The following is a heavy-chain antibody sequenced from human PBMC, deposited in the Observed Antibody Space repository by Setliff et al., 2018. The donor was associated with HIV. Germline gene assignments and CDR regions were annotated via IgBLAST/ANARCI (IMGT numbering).Heavy chain of an antibody. V-gene: IGHV4-61*08. J-gene: IGHJ6*03. D-gene: IGHD5-18*01. CDR3: AREIQFSATTYYYYYMDD. CDR1: GGSMNSGGYY. Sequence: SETLSLTCTVSGGSMNSGGYYWTWIRQHPGKGLEWIGYIYASGRTNYNPSLKSRVTLSVDTSKNQFSLKVTSVTAADTAVYYCAREIQFSATTYYYYYMDDWGRGTTVTVS. CDR2: IYASGRT.